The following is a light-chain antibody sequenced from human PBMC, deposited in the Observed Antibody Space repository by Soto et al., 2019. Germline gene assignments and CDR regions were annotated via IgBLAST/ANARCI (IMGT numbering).Light chain of an antibody. V-gene: IGLV2-14*01. CDR2: EVS. CDR1: SSDVSGYNY. CDR3: SSYSSSGTV. Sequence: QSALTQPASVSGSPGQSITISCTGTSSDVSGYNYVSWYQQHRGKAPKLMIYEVSNRPSGVSNRFSGSKSGNTASLTISGLQAEDEADYYCSSYSSSGTVFGGGTKLTVL. J-gene: IGLJ2*01.